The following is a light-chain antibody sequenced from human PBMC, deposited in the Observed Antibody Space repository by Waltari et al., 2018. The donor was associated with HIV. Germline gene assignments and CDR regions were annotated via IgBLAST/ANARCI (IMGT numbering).Light chain of an antibody. CDR1: LSNLGSNY. CDR3: AVWDDKLGAWL. V-gene: IGLV1-47*01. J-gene: IGLJ3*02. CDR2: RNV. Sequence: QSVLSQPPSAPGTPGPRVTISCSGGLSNLGSNYVYWYQQFSGMAPKLVIFRNVQRPPEVHDRFTGSKSGTSASLIITGLQSEDESDYYCAVWDDKLGAWLFGGGTRVTV.